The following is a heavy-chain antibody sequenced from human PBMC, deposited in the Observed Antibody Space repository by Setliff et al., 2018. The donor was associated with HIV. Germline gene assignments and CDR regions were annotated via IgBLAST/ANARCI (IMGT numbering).Heavy chain of an antibody. D-gene: IGHD3-10*01. J-gene: IGHJ5*02. CDR1: GYTFTNYA. CDR3: ARPRSGGSGSYSWFDP. Sequence: ASVKVSCKASGYTFTNYAMQWVRQAPGQRLEWMGWVNAANGYTKYSQKFQGRVTITRDTSANTAYMELSSLRSEDTAVYYCARPRSGGSGSYSWFDPWGQGTLVTVS. CDR2: VNAANGYT. V-gene: IGHV1-3*01.